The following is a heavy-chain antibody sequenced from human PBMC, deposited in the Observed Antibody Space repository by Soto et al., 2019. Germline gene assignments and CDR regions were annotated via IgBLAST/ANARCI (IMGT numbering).Heavy chain of an antibody. D-gene: IGHD3-22*01. CDR2: ISGHNGNT. CDR3: ATDSSASTAYDY. Sequence: ASVKVSCKASGYTFNRNGITCVRQAPGQGLEWMGWISGHNGNTKFAQKVQDRVTMITDTATSTAYMELRSLRSDGTAVYYCATDSSASTAYDYWGQGTLVTVSS. J-gene: IGHJ4*02. CDR1: GYTFNRNG. V-gene: IGHV1-18*04.